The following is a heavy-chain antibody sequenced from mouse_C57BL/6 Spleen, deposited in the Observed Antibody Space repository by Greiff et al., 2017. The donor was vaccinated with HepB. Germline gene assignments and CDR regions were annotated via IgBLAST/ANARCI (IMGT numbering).Heavy chain of an antibody. V-gene: IGHV1-15*01. J-gene: IGHJ2*01. CDR3: TRGGLLPY. CDR1: GYTFTDYE. D-gene: IGHD2-3*01. Sequence: VKLVESGAELVRPGASVTLSCKASGYTFTDYEMHWVKQTPVHGLEWIGAIDPETGGTAYNQKFKGKAILTADKSSSTAYMELRSLTSEDSAVYYCTRGGLLPYWGQGTTLTVSS. CDR2: IDPETGGT.